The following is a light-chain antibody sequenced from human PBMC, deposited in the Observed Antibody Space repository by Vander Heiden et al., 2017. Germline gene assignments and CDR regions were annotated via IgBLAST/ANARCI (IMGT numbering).Light chain of an antibody. CDR1: SSDVGSYNS. J-gene: IGLJ2*01. CDR2: DVT. CDR3: SSYADTAKVV. Sequence: QSALTQPPAASGSPGQSVTISCTGTSSDVGSYNSVSCNQQYPDKAPALLIYDVTKRPSGVPDRFSGSKSGNTASLTVSGLQAEDEADYFCSSYADTAKVVFGGGTKLTVL. V-gene: IGLV2-8*01.